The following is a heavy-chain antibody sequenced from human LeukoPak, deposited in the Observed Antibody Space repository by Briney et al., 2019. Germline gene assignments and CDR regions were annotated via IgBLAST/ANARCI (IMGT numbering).Heavy chain of an antibody. D-gene: IGHD4-17*01. CDR2: IYYSGST. CDR3: ARPSTVTFYFDY. V-gene: IGHV4-61*08. J-gene: IGHJ4*02. CDR1: GGSISSGGYY. Sequence: SQTLSLTCTVSGGSISSGGYYWSWIRQPPGKGLEWIGYIYYSGSTNYNPSLKSRVTISVDTSKNQFSLKLSSVTAADMAVYYCARPSTVTFYFDYWGQGTLVTVSS.